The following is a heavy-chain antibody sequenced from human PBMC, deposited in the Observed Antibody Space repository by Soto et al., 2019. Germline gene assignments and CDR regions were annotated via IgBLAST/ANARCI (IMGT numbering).Heavy chain of an antibody. D-gene: IGHD5-18*01. Sequence: QITLKESGPTLVKPTQTLTLTCTFSGFSLSTSGVGVGWIRQPPGKALEWLALIYWDDDKRYSPSLKSRLTITNDSAKSKVVLTMTNMDTVDTATYSCAHRPGLWHGERLSPSWFDPWGQGTLVTVSS. CDR1: GFSLSTSGVG. J-gene: IGHJ5*02. CDR2: IYWDDDK. CDR3: AHRPGLWHGERLSPSWFDP. V-gene: IGHV2-5*02.